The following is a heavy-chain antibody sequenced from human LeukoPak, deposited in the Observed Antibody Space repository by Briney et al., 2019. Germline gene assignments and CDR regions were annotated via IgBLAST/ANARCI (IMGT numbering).Heavy chain of an antibody. CDR3: ARVGSGSYYHY. J-gene: IGHJ4*02. Sequence: PSETLSLTCAVSGGSISSNSYYWSWIRQPPGKGLEWIGYIYYSGSTNYNPSLKSRVTISVDTSKNQFSLKLSSVTAADTAVYYCARVGSGSYYHYWGQGTLVTVSS. CDR1: GGSISSNSYY. D-gene: IGHD3-10*01. CDR2: IYYSGST. V-gene: IGHV4-61*01.